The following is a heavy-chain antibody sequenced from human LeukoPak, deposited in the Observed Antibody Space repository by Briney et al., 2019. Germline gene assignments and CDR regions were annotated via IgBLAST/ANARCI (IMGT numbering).Heavy chain of an antibody. CDR1: GFTFSSYA. Sequence: GGSLRLSCAASGFTFSSYAMTWVRQAPGKGLEWVAVISYDGSNKYYADSVKGRFTISRDNSKNTLYLQMNSLRAEDTAVYYCARDHRGTLDIWGQGTMVTVSS. CDR2: ISYDGSNK. V-gene: IGHV3-30-3*01. J-gene: IGHJ3*02. CDR3: ARDHRGTLDI.